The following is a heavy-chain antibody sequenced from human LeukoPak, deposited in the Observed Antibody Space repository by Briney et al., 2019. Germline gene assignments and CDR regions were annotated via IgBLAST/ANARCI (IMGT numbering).Heavy chain of an antibody. V-gene: IGHV1-69*05. CDR3: ARERYYDSSGYYVFDY. D-gene: IGHD3-22*01. J-gene: IGHJ4*02. CDR2: IIPIFGTA. CDR1: GGTFSSYA. Sequence: SVKVSCKASGGTFSSYAISWVRQAPGQGLEWMGRIIPIFGTANYAQKFQGRVTITTDESTSTAYMELSSLRSEDTAVYYCARERYYDSSGYYVFDYWGQGTLVTLSS.